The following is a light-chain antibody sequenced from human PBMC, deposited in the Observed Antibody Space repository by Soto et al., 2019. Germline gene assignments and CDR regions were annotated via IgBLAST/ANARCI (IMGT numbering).Light chain of an antibody. Sequence: EIVLTQSPGTLSSSPGERATLSCRASQSVYNFLAWYQQRPGQAPRLLIYDASNRATGIPGRFSGSGSGTDFTLTITNLEPEDFAIYYCQVRNIWPPFPFGQGTKLEIK. J-gene: IGKJ2*01. CDR1: QSVYNF. CDR3: QVRNIWPPFP. CDR2: DAS. V-gene: IGKV3-11*01.